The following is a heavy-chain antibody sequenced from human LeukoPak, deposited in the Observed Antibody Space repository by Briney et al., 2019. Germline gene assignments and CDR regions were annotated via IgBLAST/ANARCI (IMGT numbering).Heavy chain of an antibody. CDR2: TYYRSKWYN. V-gene: IGHV6-1*01. CDR3: ARGIQLERLGPYFDY. D-gene: IGHD1-1*01. J-gene: IGHJ4*02. CDR1: GDSVSSNSAG. Sequence: SQTLSLTCAISGDSVSSNSAGWNWIRQSPSRGLEWLGRTYYRSKWYNDDAESVKSRITINPDTAKNQFSLKLSSVTAADTAVYYCARGIQLERLGPYFDYWGQGTLVTVSS.